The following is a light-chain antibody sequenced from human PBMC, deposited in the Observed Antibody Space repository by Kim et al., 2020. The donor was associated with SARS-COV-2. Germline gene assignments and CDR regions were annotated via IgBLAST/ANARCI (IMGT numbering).Light chain of an antibody. CDR3: QAWDSSTYNYV. Sequence: PGRTASITCSGANLGDKYSFWYQQQPGPSPVLVIYQDSQRPSGIPERFSGSKSGNTASLTISGTQAVDEADYYCQAWDSSTYNYVFGAGTQVTVL. CDR2: QDS. CDR1: NLGDKY. J-gene: IGLJ1*01. V-gene: IGLV3-1*01.